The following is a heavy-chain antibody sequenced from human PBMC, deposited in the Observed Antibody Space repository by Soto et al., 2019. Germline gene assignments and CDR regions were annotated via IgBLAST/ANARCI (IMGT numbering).Heavy chain of an antibody. V-gene: IGHV3-33*01. CDR3: ARDTGGPTPPYFDY. CDR1: GFTFSSYG. CDR2: IWYDGSNK. D-gene: IGHD2-8*02. Sequence: SLRLSCAASGFTFSSYGMHWVRQAPGKGLEWVAVIWYDGSNKYYADSVKGRFTISRDNSKNTLYLQMNSLRAEDTAVYYCARDTGGPTPPYFDYWGQGTLVTVSS. J-gene: IGHJ4*02.